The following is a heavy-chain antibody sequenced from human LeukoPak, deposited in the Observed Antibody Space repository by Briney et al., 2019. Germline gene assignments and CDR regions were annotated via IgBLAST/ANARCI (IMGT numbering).Heavy chain of an antibody. V-gene: IGHV4-31*03. CDR1: GGSISSGGYY. CDR2: IYYSGST. D-gene: IGHD6-13*01. Sequence: SETLSLTSTVSGGSISSGGYYWSWIRQHPGKGLEWIGYIYYSGSTYYNPSLKSRVTISVDTSKNQFSLKLSSVTAADTAVYYCARVAAAGMVTLPFDYWGQGALVTVSS. J-gene: IGHJ4*02. CDR3: ARVAAAGMVTLPFDY.